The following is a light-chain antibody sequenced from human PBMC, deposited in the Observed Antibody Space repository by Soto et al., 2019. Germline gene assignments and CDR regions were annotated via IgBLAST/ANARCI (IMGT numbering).Light chain of an antibody. CDR2: GAS. CDR1: QSVSSSS. CDR3: QQYASTPWT. V-gene: IGKV3-20*01. Sequence: IVLTQSPGTLSLSPGERATLSCRASQSVSSSSLAWYQQKPGQAPRLLIFGASRRATGIPDRFSGSGSGTEFTLTISRLEPEDFAVYCCQQYASTPWTFGQGTNVEIK. J-gene: IGKJ1*01.